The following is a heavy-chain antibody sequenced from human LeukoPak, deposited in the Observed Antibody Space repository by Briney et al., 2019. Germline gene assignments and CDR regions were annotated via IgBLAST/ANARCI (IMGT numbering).Heavy chain of an antibody. Sequence: GGSLRLSCAASGFTFSSYWMHWVRQAPGKGLEWVSSISSSSSYIYYADSVKGRFTISRDNAKNSLYLQMNSLRAEDTAVYYCARGDDAVIDYWGQGTLVTVSS. CDR1: GFTFSSYW. V-gene: IGHV3-21*01. D-gene: IGHD3-16*01. CDR3: ARGDDAVIDY. J-gene: IGHJ4*02. CDR2: ISSSSSYI.